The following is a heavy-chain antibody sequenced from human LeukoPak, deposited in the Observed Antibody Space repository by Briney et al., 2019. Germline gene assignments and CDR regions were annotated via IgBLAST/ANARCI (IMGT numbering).Heavy chain of an antibody. J-gene: IGHJ4*02. D-gene: IGHD5-24*01. CDR2: IYYSGST. Sequence: SETLSLTCTVSGGSISSHYWSWIRQPPGKGLEWIGYIYYSGSTNYNPSLKSRVTISVDTSKNQFSLKLSSVTAADTAVYYCARVRRDGYNSHLDYWGQGTLVTVSS. CDR3: ARVRRDGYNSHLDY. V-gene: IGHV4-59*08. CDR1: GGSISSHY.